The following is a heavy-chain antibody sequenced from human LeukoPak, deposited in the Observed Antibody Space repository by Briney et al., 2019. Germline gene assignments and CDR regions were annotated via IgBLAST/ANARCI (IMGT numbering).Heavy chain of an antibody. Sequence: VASVKVSCTASGYTFTGYYMHWVRQAPGQGLEWMGWINPNSGGTNYAQKFQGRVTMTRDTSISTAYMELSRLRSDDTAVYYCASSSGYSYGTIDYWGQGTLVTVSS. CDR3: ASSSGYSYGTIDY. J-gene: IGHJ4*02. CDR2: INPNSGGT. CDR1: GYTFTGYY. D-gene: IGHD5-18*01. V-gene: IGHV1-2*02.